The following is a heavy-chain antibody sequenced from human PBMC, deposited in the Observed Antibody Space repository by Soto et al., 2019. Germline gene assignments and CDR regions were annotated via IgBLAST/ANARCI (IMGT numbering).Heavy chain of an antibody. D-gene: IGHD2-21*02. CDR2: IIPIFGTA. CDR3: AGGGDPPRLINP. Sequence: QVKLVQSGAEVKKPGSSVKVSCTASGGTFSSYAISWVRQAPGQGLEWMGGIIPIFGTANYAQKFQGRVTITADESTSTAYMERSSLRSEDTAVYYCAGGGDPPRLINPWGQGTLVTVSS. CDR1: GGTFSSYA. V-gene: IGHV1-69*12. J-gene: IGHJ5*02.